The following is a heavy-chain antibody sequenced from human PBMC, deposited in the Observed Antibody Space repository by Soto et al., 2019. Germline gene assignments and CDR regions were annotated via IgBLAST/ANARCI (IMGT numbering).Heavy chain of an antibody. D-gene: IGHD5-18*01. CDR1: GGSFSGYY. J-gene: IGHJ6*02. V-gene: IGHV4-34*01. CDR2: INHSGST. Sequence: SETLSLTCAVYGGSFSGYYWSWIRQPPGKGLEWIGEINHSGSTNYNPSLKSRVTISVDTSKNQFSLRLSSVTAADTAVYYCARVAAMDPYYYYGRDVWGQGTTVTVS. CDR3: ARVAAMDPYYYYGRDV.